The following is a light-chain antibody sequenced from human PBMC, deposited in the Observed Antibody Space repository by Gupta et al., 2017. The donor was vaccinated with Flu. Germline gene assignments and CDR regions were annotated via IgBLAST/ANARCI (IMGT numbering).Light chain of an antibody. CDR1: QDIRID. Sequence: AIPISQSPSSLSASVGDRVTITCRASQDIRIDLGWYQQKPGKAPKLLIYVGSSLQSWVPSRFRGSGSGTDCTLTITSVQPEDFATYVSLQDQEYNRTFGQGTKVEIK. CDR2: VGS. J-gene: IGKJ1*01. CDR3: LQDQEYNRT. V-gene: IGKV1-6*01.